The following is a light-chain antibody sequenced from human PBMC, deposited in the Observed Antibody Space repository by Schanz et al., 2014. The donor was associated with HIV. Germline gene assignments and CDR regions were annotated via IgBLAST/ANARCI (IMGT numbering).Light chain of an antibody. CDR2: DVS. Sequence: QSALTQPTSVSGSPGQSITISCTVASSDGGDVNFVSWYQQHPGKAPKLMIYDVSKRPSGVPDRFSGSKTGETASLTISGLQSEDEAEYYCSTYTTSKTWVFGGGTKLTVL. V-gene: IGLV2-14*03. J-gene: IGLJ3*02. CDR1: SSDGGDVNF. CDR3: STYTTSKTWV.